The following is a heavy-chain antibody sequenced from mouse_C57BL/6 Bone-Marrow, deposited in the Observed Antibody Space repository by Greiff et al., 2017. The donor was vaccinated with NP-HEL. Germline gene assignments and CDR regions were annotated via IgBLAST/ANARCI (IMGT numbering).Heavy chain of an antibody. CDR2: INPNNGGT. D-gene: IGHD4-1*01. Sequence: DVKLQESGPELVKPGASVKMSCKASGYTFTDYNMHWVKQSHGKSLEWIGYINPNNGGTSYNQKFKGKATLTVNKSSSTAYMELRSLTSEDSAVYYCARSELGFAYWGQGTLVTVSA. V-gene: IGHV1-22*01. J-gene: IGHJ3*01. CDR1: GYTFTDYN. CDR3: ARSELGFAY.